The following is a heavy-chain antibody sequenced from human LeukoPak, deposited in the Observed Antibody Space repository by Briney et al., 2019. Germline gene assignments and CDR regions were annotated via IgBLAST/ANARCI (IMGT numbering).Heavy chain of an antibody. CDR1: GFTFCSYS. J-gene: IGHJ4*02. V-gene: IGHV3-48*01. CDR2: ISSSSSTI. D-gene: IGHD2-21*02. Sequence: PGGSLRLSCAASGFTFCSYSMNWVRQAPGKGLEWVSYISSSSSTIYYADSVKGRFTISRDNAKNSLYLQMNSLRAEDTAVYYCARDIGSDSRGYWGQGTLVTVSS. CDR3: ARDIGSDSRGY.